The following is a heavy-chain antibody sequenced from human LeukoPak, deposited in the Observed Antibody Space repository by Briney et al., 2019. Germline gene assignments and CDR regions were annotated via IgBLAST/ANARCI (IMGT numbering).Heavy chain of an antibody. CDR2: MNPKSGNS. Sequence: ASVKVSCKASGNTLTTYDFNWVRQASGQGLEWMGWMNPKSGNSGYAESFQGRISLDINRSTDTAYMELTSLRFEDTAVYYCAIWEPAPNAFDPWGQGTLVTVSS. J-gene: IGHJ5*02. V-gene: IGHV1-8*01. CDR3: AIWEPAPNAFDP. D-gene: IGHD1-14*01. CDR1: GNTLTTYD.